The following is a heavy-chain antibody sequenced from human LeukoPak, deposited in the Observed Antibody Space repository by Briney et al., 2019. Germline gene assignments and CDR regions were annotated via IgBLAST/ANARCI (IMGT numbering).Heavy chain of an antibody. Sequence: GGPLRLSCAASGFTFSSYSMNWVRQAPGKGLEWVSSISSSSSYIYYADSVKGRFTISRDNAKNSLYLQMNSLRAEDTAVYYCARVPLWFGELYYYYYMDVWGKGTTVTISS. V-gene: IGHV3-21*01. D-gene: IGHD3-10*01. CDR3: ARVPLWFGELYYYYYMDV. J-gene: IGHJ6*03. CDR1: GFTFSSYS. CDR2: ISSSSSYI.